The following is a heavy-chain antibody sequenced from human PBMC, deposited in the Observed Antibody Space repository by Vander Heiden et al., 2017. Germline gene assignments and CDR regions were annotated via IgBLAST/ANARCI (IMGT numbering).Heavy chain of an antibody. J-gene: IGHJ3*02. Sequence: QVQLVQSGAEVKTPGASVKVSCTASGYTFTSNGISWVRRPPRQGLEWMGWSSAYNGNTNYAQKLQGRVTMTTDTSTSTAYMELRSLRSDDTAVYYCARGKGAGTRPSTAFDIWGQGTMVTVSS. D-gene: IGHD3-10*01. CDR3: ARGKGAGTRPSTAFDI. CDR2: SSAYNGNT. CDR1: GYTFTSNG. V-gene: IGHV1-18*01.